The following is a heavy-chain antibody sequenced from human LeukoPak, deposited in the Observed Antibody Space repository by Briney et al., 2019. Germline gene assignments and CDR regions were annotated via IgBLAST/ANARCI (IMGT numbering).Heavy chain of an antibody. Sequence: PSETLSLTCTVSGGSISSSSYYWGWIRQPPGKGLEWIGYIYYSGSTNYNPSLKSRVTISVDTSKNQFSLKLSSVTAADTAVYYCARERGDVIDYWGQGTLVTVSS. CDR3: ARERGDVIDY. D-gene: IGHD3-16*02. J-gene: IGHJ4*02. CDR1: GGSISSSSYY. CDR2: IYYSGST. V-gene: IGHV4-61*01.